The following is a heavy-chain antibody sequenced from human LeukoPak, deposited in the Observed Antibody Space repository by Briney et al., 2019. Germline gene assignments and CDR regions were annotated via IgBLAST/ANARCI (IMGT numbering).Heavy chain of an antibody. D-gene: IGHD3-22*01. CDR3: ARVVGTSSARRAFDI. CDR2: ISSSSSYI. Sequence: GGSLRLSCAASGFTFSSYSMNWVRQAPGKGLEWVSSISSSSSYIYYADSVKGRFTISRDNAKNSLYLQMNSLRAEDTAVYYCARVVGTSSARRAFDIWGQGTMVTVSS. V-gene: IGHV3-21*01. J-gene: IGHJ3*02. CDR1: GFTFSSYS.